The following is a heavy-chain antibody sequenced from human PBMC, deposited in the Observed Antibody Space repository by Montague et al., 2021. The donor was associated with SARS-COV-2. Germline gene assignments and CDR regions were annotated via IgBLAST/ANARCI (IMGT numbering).Heavy chain of an antibody. D-gene: IGHD2-2*01. CDR2: NYYSGST. CDR3: ERHSLGYCSSTSCYVG. J-gene: IGHJ4*02. Sequence: SETLSLTCTVSGGSISSSSYYWGWILQPPGKGLGWIGSNYYSGSTYYSPSLKSRGTISVDTSKNQFSLKLSVVTAADTAVYYGERHSLGYCSSTSCYVGWGQGTLVTVSS. CDR1: GGSISSSSYY. V-gene: IGHV4-39*01.